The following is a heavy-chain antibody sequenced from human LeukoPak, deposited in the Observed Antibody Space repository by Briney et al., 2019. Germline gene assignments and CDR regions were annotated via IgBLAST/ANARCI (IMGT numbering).Heavy chain of an antibody. CDR1: GGSFSGYY. CDR3: ARSGEVLRWFDP. J-gene: IGHJ5*02. Sequence: SETLSLTCAVYGGSFSGYYWTWIRQPPGKGLEWIGEINHSGSTNYNPSLKSRVTISVDTSKNQFSLKLSSVTAADTAVYYCARSGEVLRWFDPWGQGTLVTVSS. V-gene: IGHV4-34*01. D-gene: IGHD2-15*01. CDR2: INHSGST.